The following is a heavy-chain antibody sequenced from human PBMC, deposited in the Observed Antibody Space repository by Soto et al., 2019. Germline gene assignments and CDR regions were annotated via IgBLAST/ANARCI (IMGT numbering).Heavy chain of an antibody. V-gene: IGHV3-33*01. CDR1: GFTFSSYG. D-gene: IGHD2-2*01. CDR2: IWYDGSNK. J-gene: IGHJ3*02. Sequence: GGSLRLSCAASGFTFSSYGMHWVRQAPGKGLEWVAVIWYDGSNKYYADTVKGRFTISRDNSKNTLYLQMNSLMAEDTAVYYCARHPSDAFDIWGQGTMVTVSS. CDR3: ARHPSDAFDI.